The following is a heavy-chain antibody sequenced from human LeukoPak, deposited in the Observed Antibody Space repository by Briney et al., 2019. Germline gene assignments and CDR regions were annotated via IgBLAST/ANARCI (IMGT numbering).Heavy chain of an antibody. Sequence: SETLSLTCAVSADSFSSHYWTWIRQPPGKGLEWIGYISYIGSTNYNPSPKSRVTISIDTSKNQFSLKLSSVTAADTAVYYCARDLVTVTKGFDIWGQGTMVSVSS. CDR3: ARDLVTVTKGFDI. D-gene: IGHD4-17*01. CDR1: ADSFSSHY. V-gene: IGHV4-59*11. J-gene: IGHJ3*02. CDR2: ISYIGST.